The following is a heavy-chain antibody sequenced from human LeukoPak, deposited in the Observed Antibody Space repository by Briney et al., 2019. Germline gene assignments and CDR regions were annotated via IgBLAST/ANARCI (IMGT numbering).Heavy chain of an antibody. V-gene: IGHV3-21*01. J-gene: IGHJ4*02. CDR2: ISSSSSYR. CDR1: GLTFSRYS. CDR3: GGGGDSCYDYVWGIERFVY. D-gene: IGHD3-16*01. Sequence: GGSLRLSRAASGLTFSRYSKNWVRQAPGKGLEGVSSISSSSSYRYYADSVKGRFTISRDNAKNSLYLQMNSLRAEDTDVDYCGGGGDSCYDYVWGIERFVYWGQGTLVTVSS.